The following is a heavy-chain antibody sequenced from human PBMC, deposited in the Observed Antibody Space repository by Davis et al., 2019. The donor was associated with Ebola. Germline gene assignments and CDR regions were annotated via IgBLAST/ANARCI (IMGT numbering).Heavy chain of an antibody. CDR3: ARVRRDFDWFLDY. CDR1: GYTFTSYD. Sequence: ASVKVSCKASGYTFTSYDINWVRQATGQGLEWMGWMNPNSGNTGYAQKFQGRVTMTRNTSISTAYMELSSLRSEDTAVYYCARVRRDFDWFLDYWGQGTLVTVSS. J-gene: IGHJ4*02. CDR2: MNPNSGNT. D-gene: IGHD3-9*01. V-gene: IGHV1-8*01.